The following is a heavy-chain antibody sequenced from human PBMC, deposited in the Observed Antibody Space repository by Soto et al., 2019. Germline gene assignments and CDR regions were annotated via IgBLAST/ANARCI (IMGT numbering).Heavy chain of an antibody. Sequence: EEQLLASGGGLVQPGGSLTLSCAASGFTFRAYGMSGIRQTPEKGLEWVSSINLFDGRTYYTDSVKGRFTISKDDSKSAVSLQRNSLRVDDTSMYYCARVGVYGTDHYYRGMDVWGQVRPVTVS. V-gene: IGHV3-23*01. CDR1: GFTFRAYG. CDR2: INLFDGRT. CDR3: ARVGVYGTDHYYRGMDV. J-gene: IGHJ6*02. D-gene: IGHD4-17*01.